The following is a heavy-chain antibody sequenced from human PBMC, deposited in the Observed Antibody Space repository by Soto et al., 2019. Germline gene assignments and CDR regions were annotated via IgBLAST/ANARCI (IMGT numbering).Heavy chain of an antibody. V-gene: IGHV3-21*01. D-gene: IGHD1-26*01. CDR3: ARSGFFFDY. CDR1: GFTFSSYS. J-gene: IGHJ4*02. CDR2: ISSSSSYI. Sequence: EVQLVESGGGLVKPGGSLRLSCAASGFTFSSYSMNWVRQAPGKGLEWVSSISSSSSYIYYADSVKGRFTISRDNAKNSLYLKMNCLRAGDPAVYYCARSGFFFDYWGRGTLVPVSS.